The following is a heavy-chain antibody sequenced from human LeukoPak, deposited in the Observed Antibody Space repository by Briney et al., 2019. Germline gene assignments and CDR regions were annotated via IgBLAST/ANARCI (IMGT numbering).Heavy chain of an antibody. V-gene: IGHV1-2*02. CDR1: GYTFTGYY. Sequence: ASVKVSCKASGYTFTGYYMHWVRQAPGQGLEWMGWINPNSGGTNYAQKFQGRVTMTRDTSISTAYMELSRLRSDDTAVYYCAREDIVVVTATFDYWGQGTLVTVSS. D-gene: IGHD2-21*02. CDR3: AREDIVVVTATFDY. CDR2: INPNSGGT. J-gene: IGHJ4*02.